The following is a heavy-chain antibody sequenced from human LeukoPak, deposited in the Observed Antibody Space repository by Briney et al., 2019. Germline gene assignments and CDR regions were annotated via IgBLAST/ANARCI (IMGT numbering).Heavy chain of an antibody. D-gene: IGHD3-10*01. CDR3: STGSGHAFDI. CDR2: INSDGSST. CDR1: GFTFSSYW. V-gene: IGHV3-74*01. Sequence: GGSLRLSCAASGFTFSSYWMHWVRQVPGKGLVWVSRINSDGSSTSYADSVKGRFTISRDNAKNTLYVQMNSLRAEDTAVYYCSTGSGHAFDIWGRGTMVAVS. J-gene: IGHJ3*02.